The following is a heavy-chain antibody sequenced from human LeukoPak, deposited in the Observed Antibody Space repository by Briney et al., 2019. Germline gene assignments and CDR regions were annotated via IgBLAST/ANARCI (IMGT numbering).Heavy chain of an antibody. J-gene: IGHJ4*02. CDR1: GYTFTGCY. CDR3: VRCGYHYPFDY. CDR2: INPNSGGT. V-gene: IGHV1-2*02. Sequence: ASVKVSYKASGYTFTGCYMHWVRQAPGQGLEWMGWINPNSGGTNYAQKFQGRVTMTRDTSISTAYMELSRLRSDDTAVYYCVRCGYHYPFDYWGQGTLVTVSS. D-gene: IGHD3-22*01.